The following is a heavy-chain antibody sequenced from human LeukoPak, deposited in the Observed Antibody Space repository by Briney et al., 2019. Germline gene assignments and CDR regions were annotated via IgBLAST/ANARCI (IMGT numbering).Heavy chain of an antibody. Sequence: SGPTLVNPTQTLTLTCTFSGFSLSTSGMCVSWIRQPPGKALEWLALIDWDDDKYYSTSLKTRLTISKDTSKNQVVLTMTNMDPVDTATYYCARILGPSGSSGYYGHGMDVRGQGTTVTVSS. V-gene: IGHV2-70*01. CDR3: ARILGPSGSSGYYGHGMDV. D-gene: IGHD3-22*01. CDR1: GFSLSTSGMC. CDR2: IDWDDDK. J-gene: IGHJ6*02.